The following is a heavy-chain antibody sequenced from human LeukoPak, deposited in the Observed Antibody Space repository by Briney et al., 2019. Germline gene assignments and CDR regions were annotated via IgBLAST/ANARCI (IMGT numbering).Heavy chain of an antibody. V-gene: IGHV3-30*02. CDR2: IRFDGSNK. Sequence: GGSLRLSCAASGFTFSGNGMHWVRQAPGKGLEWVAFIRFDGSNKYYADSVKGRFTISRDNSKNTLYLQMNSLRAEDTAVYYCAKDQGSYSYFDSWGQGTLVTVSS. J-gene: IGHJ4*02. CDR1: GFTFSGNG. CDR3: AKDQGSYSYFDS. D-gene: IGHD1-26*01.